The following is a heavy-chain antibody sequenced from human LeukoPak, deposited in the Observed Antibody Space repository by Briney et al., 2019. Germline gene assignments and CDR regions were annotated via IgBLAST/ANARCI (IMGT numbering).Heavy chain of an antibody. Sequence: SETLSLTCTVSGGSISSSSYYWGWIRQPPGKGLEWIGSIYYSGSTYYNPSLKSRVTISVDTSKNQFSLKLSSVTAADTAVYYCAREVLWLKAFDIWGQGTMVTVSS. D-gene: IGHD2-21*01. CDR3: AREVLWLKAFDI. CDR1: GGSISSSSYY. J-gene: IGHJ3*02. CDR2: IYYSGST. V-gene: IGHV4-39*01.